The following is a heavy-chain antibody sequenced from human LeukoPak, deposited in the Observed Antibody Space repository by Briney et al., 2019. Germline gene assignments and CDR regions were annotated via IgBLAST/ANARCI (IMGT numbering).Heavy chain of an antibody. Sequence: PGGSLRLSCAASGFTFSSYAMSWVRQAPGKGLEWVSEISGSGGSTYYADSVKGRFTISRDNSKNTLYLQMNILRAEDTAVYYCAKDKVSSSWYYFDYWGQGTLVTVSS. CDR1: GFTFSSYA. CDR3: AKDKVSSSWYYFDY. D-gene: IGHD6-13*01. J-gene: IGHJ4*02. V-gene: IGHV3-23*01. CDR2: ISGSGGST.